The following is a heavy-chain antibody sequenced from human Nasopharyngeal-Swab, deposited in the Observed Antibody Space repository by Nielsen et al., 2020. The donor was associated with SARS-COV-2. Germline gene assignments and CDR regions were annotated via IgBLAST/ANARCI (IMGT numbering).Heavy chain of an antibody. CDR3: ARGRSSGWYKAFDI. CDR1: GFTFSSYA. J-gene: IGHJ3*02. CDR2: ISSNGGST. Sequence: GGSLRLSCAASGFTFSSYAMHWVRQAPGKGLEYVSAISSNGGSTYYANSVKGRFTISRDNSENTLYLQMGSLRAEDMAVYYCARGRSSGWYKAFDIWGQGTMVTVSS. V-gene: IGHV3-64*01. D-gene: IGHD6-19*01.